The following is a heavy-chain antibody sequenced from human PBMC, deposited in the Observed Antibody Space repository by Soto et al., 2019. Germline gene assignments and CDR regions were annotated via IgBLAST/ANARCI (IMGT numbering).Heavy chain of an antibody. CDR1: GYSFTSYW. Sequence: PGESLNISCTGSGYSFTSYWISWVRQMPGKGLEWMGMIDPSDSYTNYSPSFQGHVTISADKSISIAYLHWSSLNASDTAIYYCASQLQLWHYYGMDVWGQGTTVTVSS. D-gene: IGHD5-18*01. J-gene: IGHJ6*02. CDR3: ASQLQLWHYYGMDV. CDR2: IDPSDSYT. V-gene: IGHV5-10-1*01.